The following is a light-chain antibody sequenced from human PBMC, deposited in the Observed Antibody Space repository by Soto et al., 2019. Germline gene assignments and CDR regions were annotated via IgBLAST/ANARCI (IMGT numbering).Light chain of an antibody. Sequence: EIVMTQSPATLSVSPGERATLSCGASQSVSNYLAWYQQKPGQAPRLLIHGASTRATGIPARFSGSGSGTEFTLTISSLQSEDFAVYYCQQYDNWPQTFGQGTQVDVK. CDR1: QSVSNY. V-gene: IGKV3-15*01. CDR2: GAS. J-gene: IGKJ1*01. CDR3: QQYDNWPQT.